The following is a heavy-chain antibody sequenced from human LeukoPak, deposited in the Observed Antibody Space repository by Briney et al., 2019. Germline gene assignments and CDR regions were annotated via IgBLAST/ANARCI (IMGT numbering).Heavy chain of an antibody. Sequence: PSETLSLTCAVYGGSFSGYYWSWIRQPPGKGLEWIGEINHSGSTNYNPSLKSRVTISVDTSKNQFSLKLSSVTAADTAVYYCARYGFWSGYYTSRFDPWGQGTLVTVSS. CDR1: GGSFSGYY. CDR3: ARYGFWSGYYTSRFDP. J-gene: IGHJ5*02. V-gene: IGHV4-34*01. D-gene: IGHD3-3*01. CDR2: INHSGST.